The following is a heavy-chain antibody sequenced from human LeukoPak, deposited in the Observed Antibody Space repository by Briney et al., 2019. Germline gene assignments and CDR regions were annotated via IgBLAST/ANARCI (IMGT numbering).Heavy chain of an antibody. J-gene: IGHJ4*02. D-gene: IGHD3-16*01. CDR3: ARGGSPSDY. CDR1: GFTFNDYG. CDR2: IKQDGSEK. V-gene: IGHV3-7*01. Sequence: GGSLRLSCTASGFTFNDYGMTWVRQTPGKGLGWVANIKQDGSEKYYVDSVKGRFTISRDNAKNSLYLQMNSLRAEDTAVYYCARGGSPSDYWGQGTLVTVSS.